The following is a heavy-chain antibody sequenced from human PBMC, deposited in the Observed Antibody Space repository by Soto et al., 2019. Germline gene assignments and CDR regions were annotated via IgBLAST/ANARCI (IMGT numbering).Heavy chain of an antibody. CDR1: GFTFSHYA. CDR2: ISYDGSNK. Sequence: QVQLVESGGGVVQPGRSLRLSCAASGFTFSHYAIHWVRQAPGKGLEWVAVISYDGSNKYYADSVKGRFTISRDNAKNTLYLQMNSLGTEDTAVYYCARAMLGYSSGSSFDYWGQGTLVTVSS. CDR3: ARAMLGYSSGSSFDY. J-gene: IGHJ4*02. D-gene: IGHD6-19*01. V-gene: IGHV3-30-3*01.